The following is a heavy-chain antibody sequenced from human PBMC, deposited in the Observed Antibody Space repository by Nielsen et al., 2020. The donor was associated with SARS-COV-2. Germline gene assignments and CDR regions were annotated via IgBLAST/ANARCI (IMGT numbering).Heavy chain of an antibody. CDR2: IYYSGST. CDR1: GGSISSYY. CDR3: ARVIAWELGPAGDY. D-gene: IGHD1-26*01. Sequence: SETLSLTCTVSGGSISSYYWSWIRQPPGKGLEWIGYIYYSGSTNYNPSLKSQVTISVDTSKNQFSLKLSSVTAADTAVYYCARVIAWELGPAGDYWGQGTLVTVSS. V-gene: IGHV4-59*01. J-gene: IGHJ4*02.